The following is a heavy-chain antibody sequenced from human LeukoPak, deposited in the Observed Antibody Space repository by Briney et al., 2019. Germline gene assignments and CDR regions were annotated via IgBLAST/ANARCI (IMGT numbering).Heavy chain of an antibody. J-gene: IGHJ6*03. V-gene: IGHV1-8*03. CDR2: MNPNSGNT. CDR1: GYTFTSYG. D-gene: IGHD2-2*01. CDR3: ARALRGYCSSTSCPMRGYYYYMDV. Sequence: GASVKVSCKASGYTFTSYGISWVRQAPGQGLEWMGWMNPNSGNTGYAQKFQGRVTITRNTSISTAYMELSSLRSEDTAVYYCARALRGYCSSTSCPMRGYYYYMDVWGKGTTVTVSS.